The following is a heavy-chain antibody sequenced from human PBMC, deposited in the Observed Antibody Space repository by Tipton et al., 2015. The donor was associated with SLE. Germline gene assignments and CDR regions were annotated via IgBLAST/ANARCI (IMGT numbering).Heavy chain of an antibody. J-gene: IGHJ4*02. CDR3: ASQMYSSGWYFDY. V-gene: IGHV4-38-2*02. CDR1: GYSISNGYY. CDR2: IYQGGNT. D-gene: IGHD6-19*01. Sequence: TLSLTCSVSGYSISNGYYWGWIRQSPGKGLEWIASIYQGGNTYYNPSLRSRVTMSVDTSQNQFSLKLSSVTAADTAVYYCASQMYSSGWYFDYWGQGTLVTVSS.